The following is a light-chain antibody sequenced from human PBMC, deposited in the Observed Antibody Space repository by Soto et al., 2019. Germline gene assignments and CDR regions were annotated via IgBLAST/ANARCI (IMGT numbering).Light chain of an antibody. CDR3: CSYAGSSTYV. CDR2: DVT. Sequence: QSMLTQPRSVSGSPGQSVTISCTGTSSDVGGYNFVSWFQQHPGKAPKLMIYDVTKRPSGVPDRFSGSKSGNTASLTISGVQAEDEAYYYCCSYAGSSTYVFGTGTKVTVL. CDR1: SSDVGGYNF. V-gene: IGLV2-11*01. J-gene: IGLJ1*01.